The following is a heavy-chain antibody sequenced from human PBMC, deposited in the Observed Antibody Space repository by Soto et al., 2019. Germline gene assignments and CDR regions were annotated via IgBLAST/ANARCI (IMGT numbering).Heavy chain of an antibody. CDR1: GYSFTSYW. CDR3: ARRPIPPRYCSGGSCYSNNWFDP. J-gene: IGHJ5*02. D-gene: IGHD2-15*01. CDR2: IYPGDSDT. V-gene: IGHV5-51*01. Sequence: GESLKISCKGSGYSFTSYWIGWVRQMPGKGLEWMGIIYPGDSDTRYSPSFQGQVTISADKSISTAYLQWSSLKASDTAMYYCARRPIPPRYCSGGSCYSNNWFDPWGQGTLVTVSS.